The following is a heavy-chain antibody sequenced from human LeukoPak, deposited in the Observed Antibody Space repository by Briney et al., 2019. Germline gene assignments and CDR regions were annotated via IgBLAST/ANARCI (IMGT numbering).Heavy chain of an antibody. J-gene: IGHJ4*02. CDR2: IIPIFGTA. CDR1: GGTFSSYA. Sequence: KVSCKASGGTFSSYAISWVRQAPEQGLEWMGGIIPIFGTANYAHKFQGRVTINTDESTRGAYMELSSLRSEDTAVYYCASWYYYDSSGCRYYFDYWGQGTLVTVSS. V-gene: IGHV1-69*05. CDR3: ASWYYYDSSGCRYYFDY. D-gene: IGHD3-22*01.